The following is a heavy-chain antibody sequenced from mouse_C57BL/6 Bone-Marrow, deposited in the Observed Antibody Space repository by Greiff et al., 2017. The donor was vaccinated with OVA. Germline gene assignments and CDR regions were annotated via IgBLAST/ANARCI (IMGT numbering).Heavy chain of an antibody. CDR2: IDPENGDT. Sequence: QLQQSGAELVRPGASVKLSCTASGFNIKDDYMHWVKQRPEQGLEWIGWIDPENGDTEYASKFQGKATITADTSSNTAYLQLSSLTSEDTAVYYCTTGGSGYSFAYWGQGTLVTVSA. CDR3: TTGGSGYSFAY. CDR1: GFNIKDDY. D-gene: IGHD3-2*02. J-gene: IGHJ3*01. V-gene: IGHV14-4*01.